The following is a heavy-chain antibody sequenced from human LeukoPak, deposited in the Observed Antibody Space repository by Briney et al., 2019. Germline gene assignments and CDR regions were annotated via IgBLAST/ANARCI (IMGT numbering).Heavy chain of an antibody. CDR2: IYYSGST. CDR3: ARAGSYSSGWSIIDY. CDR1: GGSISSYY. Sequence: PSETLSLTCTVSGGSISSYYWSWIRQPPGKGLEWIGYIYYSGSTNYNPSLKGRVTISVDTSKDQFSLKLSSVTTADTAVYYCARAGSYSSGWSIIDYWGQGTLVTVSS. J-gene: IGHJ4*02. D-gene: IGHD6-19*01. V-gene: IGHV4-59*01.